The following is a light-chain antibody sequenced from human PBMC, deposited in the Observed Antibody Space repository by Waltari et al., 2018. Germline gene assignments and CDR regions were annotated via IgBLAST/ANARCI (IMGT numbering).Light chain of an antibody. V-gene: IGKV1-5*01. CDR2: DAS. CDR1: QSISSW. CDR3: QQYNSYWT. Sequence: DFQMTQSPSTLSASVGDRVTITCRASQSISSWLAWYQQKPGKAPKLLIYDASSLESGVPSRFSGSGSGTEFTLTISSLQPDDFATYYCQQYNSYWTFGQGTKVEIK. J-gene: IGKJ1*01.